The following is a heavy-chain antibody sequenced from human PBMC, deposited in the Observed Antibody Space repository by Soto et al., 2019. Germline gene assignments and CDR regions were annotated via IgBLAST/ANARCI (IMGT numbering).Heavy chain of an antibody. J-gene: IGHJ3*02. CDR3: ARAARDGYNFYGRGAFDI. CDR1: GGSISSYY. V-gene: IGHV4-59*01. D-gene: IGHD5-12*01. Sequence: SETQSLTSTVSGGSISSYYWSWIRQPPGKGLEWIGYIYYSGSTNYNPSLKSRVTISVDTSKNQFSLKLSSVTAADTAVYYCARAARDGYNFYGRGAFDIWGQGTMVTVSS. CDR2: IYYSGST.